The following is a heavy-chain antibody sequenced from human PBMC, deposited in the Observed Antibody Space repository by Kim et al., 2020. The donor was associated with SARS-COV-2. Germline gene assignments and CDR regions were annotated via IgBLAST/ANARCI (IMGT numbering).Heavy chain of an antibody. J-gene: IGHJ4*02. CDR2: IYYSGST. Sequence: IYYSGSTYYNPSLKSRVTISVDTSKNPLPLRLSSVTAADTAGYFCARWVGWGQGTLVTVSS. CDR3: ARWVG. V-gene: IGHV4-39*06. D-gene: IGHD1-26*01.